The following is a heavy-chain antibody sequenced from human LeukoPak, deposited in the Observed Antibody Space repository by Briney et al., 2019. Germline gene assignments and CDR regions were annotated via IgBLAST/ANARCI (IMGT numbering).Heavy chain of an antibody. CDR3: ARGQFDCSSTSCYGANWFDP. Sequence: GASVKPSCKASGYTFTSYDINWVRQATGQGLEWMGWMNPNSGNTGYAQKFQARVTITRNTSISTAYMELSSLRSEDTAVYDCARGQFDCSSTSCYGANWFDPWGQGTLVTVSS. V-gene: IGHV1-8*03. D-gene: IGHD2-2*01. CDR2: MNPNSGNT. J-gene: IGHJ5*02. CDR1: GYTFTSYD.